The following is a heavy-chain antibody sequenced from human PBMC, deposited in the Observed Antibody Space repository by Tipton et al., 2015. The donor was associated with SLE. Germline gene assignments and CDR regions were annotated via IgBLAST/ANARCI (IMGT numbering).Heavy chain of an antibody. CDR3: ARDRPYDNSLYENFQY. CDR1: GGSISSGTSY. Sequence: TLSLTCTASGGSISSGTSYWSWIRQHAGKGLEWIGRIYTSGSTNYNPSLKSRVTISVDTSKNQFSLRLSSVTAADTAVYYCARDRPYDNSLYENFQYWGQGALVTVSS. D-gene: IGHD6-13*01. J-gene: IGHJ1*01. CDR2: IYTSGST. V-gene: IGHV4-61*02.